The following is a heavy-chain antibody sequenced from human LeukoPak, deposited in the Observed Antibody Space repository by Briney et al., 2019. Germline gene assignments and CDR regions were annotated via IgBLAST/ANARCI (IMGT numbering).Heavy chain of an antibody. Sequence: GESLRLSCAASGFTFSSYGMRWVRQAPGKGLEWVSYISSSGSTIYYADSVKGRFTISRDNAKNSLYLQMNSLRAEDTAVYYCAREADVLYASFDYWGQGTLVTVSS. V-gene: IGHV3-48*04. D-gene: IGHD2-8*02. CDR1: GFTFSSYG. CDR3: AREADVLYASFDY. CDR2: ISSSGSTI. J-gene: IGHJ4*02.